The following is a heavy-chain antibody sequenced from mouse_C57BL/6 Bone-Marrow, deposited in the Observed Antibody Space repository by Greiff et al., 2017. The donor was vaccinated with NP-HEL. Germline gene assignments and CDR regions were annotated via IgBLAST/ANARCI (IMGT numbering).Heavy chain of an antibody. J-gene: IGHJ4*01. CDR2: ISSGSSTI. CDR1: GFTFSDYG. CDR3: ARKDYSKDYAMDY. D-gene: IGHD2-5*01. Sequence: EVQLQESGGGLVKPGGSLKLSCAASGFTFSDYGMHWVRQAPEKGLEWVAYISSGSSTIYYAATVKGRFTISRDNAKNTLFLQMTSLRSEDTAMYYCARKDYSKDYAMDYWGQGTSVTVSS. V-gene: IGHV5-17*01.